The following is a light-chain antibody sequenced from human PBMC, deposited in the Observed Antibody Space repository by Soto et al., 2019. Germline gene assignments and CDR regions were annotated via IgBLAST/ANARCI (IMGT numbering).Light chain of an antibody. V-gene: IGKV2-30*02. J-gene: IGKJ5*01. Sequence: DVVMTQSPLXLXXTXXXXXXXXCXXNQSLVHSDGIAYFSWFQQRPGRSPRRLIYKVSNRDSGVPARFSGSGSGTDFALKISRVEAEDVGVYYCMQGTHWPITFGQGTRLEIK. CDR3: MQGTHWPIT. CDR2: KVS. CDR1: QSLVHSDGIAY.